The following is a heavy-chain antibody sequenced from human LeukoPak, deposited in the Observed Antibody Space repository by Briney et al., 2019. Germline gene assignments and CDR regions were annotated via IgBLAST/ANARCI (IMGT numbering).Heavy chain of an antibody. V-gene: IGHV3-21*01. Sequence: GGSLRLSCAASGFTFSSCGFNWVRQAPGKGLEWVSSIGPTGTDRYYADSVRGRFTISRDNAKNSMYPQMDSLRDEDTAVYYCATETIGRHYDYWGQGTLLTVSS. CDR2: IGPTGTDR. CDR1: GFTFSSCG. CDR3: ATETIGRHYDY. J-gene: IGHJ4*02. D-gene: IGHD1-14*01.